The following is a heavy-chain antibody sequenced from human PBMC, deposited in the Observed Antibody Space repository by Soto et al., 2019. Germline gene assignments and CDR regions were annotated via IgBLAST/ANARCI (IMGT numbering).Heavy chain of an antibody. Sequence: QVQLVEPGGGVVQPGRSLRLSCATSGFIFSSYGMHWVRQGPGKGLEWVAVIWYDGTNKYYADSVNGRFTISRDDSKNTLYLQMNSPRAEDTAVYYCARGPMTTVTTWGDWYFDLWGRGTLVTVPP. CDR3: ARGPMTTVTTWGDWYFDL. V-gene: IGHV3-33*01. CDR2: IWYDGTNK. J-gene: IGHJ2*01. D-gene: IGHD4-17*01. CDR1: GFIFSSYG.